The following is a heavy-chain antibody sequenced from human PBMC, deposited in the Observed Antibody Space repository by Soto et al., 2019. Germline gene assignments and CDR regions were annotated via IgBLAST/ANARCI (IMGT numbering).Heavy chain of an antibody. CDR1: GFNFGNYA. V-gene: IGHV3-9*01. Sequence: EVRLVESGGGLVQPDRPLRLSCEVSGFNFGNYAMHWVRQVPGKGLEWVSAISWNSGQLDYADSVRGRFTISRDNGKNSLYLEMNSIRPDDTALYFCAKDKSTGEYSYYRYMDVWGRGTRVIVSS. J-gene: IGHJ6*03. CDR2: ISWNSGQL. D-gene: IGHD4-17*01. CDR3: AKDKSTGEYSYYRYMDV.